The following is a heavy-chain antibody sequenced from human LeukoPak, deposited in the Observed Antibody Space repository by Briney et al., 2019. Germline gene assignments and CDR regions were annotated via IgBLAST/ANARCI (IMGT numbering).Heavy chain of an antibody. V-gene: IGHV3-11*01. D-gene: IGHD1-26*01. J-gene: IGHJ4*02. CDR1: GFTLSDYY. CDR3: ARDPGGGYSGSYYVGYYFDY. Sequence: GGSLRLSCAASGFTLSDYYMSWIRQAPGKGLEWVSYISSSGSTIYYADSVKGRFTISRDNAKNSLYLQMNSLRAEDTAVYYCARDPGGGYSGSYYVGYYFDYWGQGTLVTVSS. CDR2: ISSSGSTI.